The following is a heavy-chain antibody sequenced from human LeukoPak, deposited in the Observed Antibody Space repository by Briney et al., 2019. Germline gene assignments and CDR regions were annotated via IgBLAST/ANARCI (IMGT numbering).Heavy chain of an antibody. V-gene: IGHV3-11*01. J-gene: IGHJ4*02. CDR2: ISSSGSTI. Sequence: GGSLRLSCAASGFTFSDYYMSWIRQAPGKGLEWVSYISSSGSTIYYADSVKGRFTISRDNAKNSLYLQMNSLRAEDTAVYYCARDIVVVVAATSTARDRFDYWGQGTLVTVSS. CDR3: ARDIVVVVAATSTARDRFDY. D-gene: IGHD2-15*01. CDR1: GFTFSDYY.